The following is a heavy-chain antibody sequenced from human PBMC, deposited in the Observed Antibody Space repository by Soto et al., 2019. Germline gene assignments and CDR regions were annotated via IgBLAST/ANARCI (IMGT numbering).Heavy chain of an antibody. CDR3: ARAGSTVTTEYGMDV. J-gene: IGHJ6*02. CDR2: ISSSGSTI. Sequence: GGSLRLSCAASGFTFSSYEMNWVRQAPGKGLEWVSYISSSGSTIYYADSVKGRFTISRDNAKNSLYLQMNSLRAEDTAVYYCARAGSTVTTEYGMDVWGQGTTVTVSS. V-gene: IGHV3-48*03. CDR1: GFTFSSYE. D-gene: IGHD4-17*01.